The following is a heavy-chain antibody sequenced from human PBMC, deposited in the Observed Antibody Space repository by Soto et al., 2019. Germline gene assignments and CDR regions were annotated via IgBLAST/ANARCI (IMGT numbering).Heavy chain of an antibody. CDR2: ISGRGGST. D-gene: IGHD6-19*01. Sequence: PGGSLRLSCAASGFTFSSYAMSWVRQAPGKGLEWVSAISGRGGSTYYADSVKGRFTISRDNSKNTLYLQMNSLRAEDTAVYYCATPVAGTVVLSYYYYGMDVWGQGTTVTVSS. CDR1: GFTFSSYA. J-gene: IGHJ6*02. CDR3: ATPVAGTVVLSYYYYGMDV. V-gene: IGHV3-23*01.